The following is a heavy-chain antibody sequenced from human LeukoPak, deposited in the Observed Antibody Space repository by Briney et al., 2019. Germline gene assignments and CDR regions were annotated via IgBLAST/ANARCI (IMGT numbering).Heavy chain of an antibody. V-gene: IGHV3-74*01. D-gene: IGHD3-22*01. Sequence: GGSLRLSCAASGFTFSSYWVHWVRQAPGKGLVWVSRINNDGSSTSYADSVKGRFTISRDNAKNTLYLQMNSLRAEDTAVYYCARGNYYDSSGYYGFDYWGQGTLVTVSS. CDR3: ARGNYYDSSGYYGFDY. CDR2: INNDGSST. CDR1: GFTFSSYW. J-gene: IGHJ4*02.